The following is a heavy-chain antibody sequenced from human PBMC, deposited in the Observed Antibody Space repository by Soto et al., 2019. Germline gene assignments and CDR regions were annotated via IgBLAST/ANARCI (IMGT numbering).Heavy chain of an antibody. V-gene: IGHV3-30*18. CDR1: GFTFSSYG. CDR3: AKGEVLTYYYYGMDV. Sequence: QVQLVESGGGVVQPGRSLRLSCAASGFTFSSYGMHWVHQAPGKGLEWVAVISYDGSNKYYADSVKGRFTISRDNSKNPLYLQMNSLRAEDTAVYYCAKGEVLTYYYYGMDVWGQGTTVTVSS. J-gene: IGHJ6*02. D-gene: IGHD1-26*01. CDR2: ISYDGSNK.